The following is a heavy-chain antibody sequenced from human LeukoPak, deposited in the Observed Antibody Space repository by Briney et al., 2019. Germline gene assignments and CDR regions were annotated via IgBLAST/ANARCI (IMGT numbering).Heavy chain of an antibody. CDR1: GYTFTSYD. D-gene: IGHD3-10*01. CDR2: MNPNSGNT. CDR3: ARDASALLWFGELYWFDP. Sequence: ASVKVSCKASGYTFTSYDINWVRQATGQGLEWMGWMNPNSGNTGYAQKFQGRVTMTRNTSISTAYMELSSLRSEDTAVCYCARDASALLWFGELYWFDPWGQGTLVTVSS. J-gene: IGHJ5*02. V-gene: IGHV1-8*01.